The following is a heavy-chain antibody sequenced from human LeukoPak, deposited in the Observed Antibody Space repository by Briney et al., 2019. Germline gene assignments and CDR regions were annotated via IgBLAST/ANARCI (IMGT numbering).Heavy chain of an antibody. CDR1: VGSISSYY. CDR3: ARTNYCGSTSCRYFDY. CDR2: IYYSGST. D-gene: IGHD2-2*01. Sequence: PSETLSLTCTVSVGSISSYYWSWIRQPPGKGPEWIGYIYYSGSTNYNTSLKSRLPISVATSKNQFSLKLSSVTAADTAVYYCARTNYCGSTSCRYFDYWGQGTLVTVSS. V-gene: IGHV4-59*01. J-gene: IGHJ4*02.